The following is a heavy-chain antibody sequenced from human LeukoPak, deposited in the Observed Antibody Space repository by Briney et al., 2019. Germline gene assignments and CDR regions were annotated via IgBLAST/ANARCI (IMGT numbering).Heavy chain of an antibody. Sequence: PSETLSLTCTVSGGSISSSSYYWGWIRQPPGKGLEWIGSIYYSGSTYYNPSLKSRVTISVDTSKNQFSLKLSSVTAADTAVYYCASNLDTYYYGSGRTPGYWGQGTLVTVSS. CDR3: ASNLDTYYYGSGRTPGY. CDR2: IYYSGST. V-gene: IGHV4-39*07. CDR1: GGSISSSSYY. J-gene: IGHJ4*02. D-gene: IGHD3-10*01.